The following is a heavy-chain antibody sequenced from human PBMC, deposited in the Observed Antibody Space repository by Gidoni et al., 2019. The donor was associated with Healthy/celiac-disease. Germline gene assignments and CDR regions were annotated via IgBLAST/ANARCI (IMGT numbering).Heavy chain of an antibody. CDR3: ATATPSSVWGGYFDY. D-gene: IGHD3-10*02. CDR2: VDTEDGET. CDR1: GYTFTDYY. V-gene: IGHV1-69-2*01. Sequence: EVQLVQSGAEVKKPGATVKISCKVSGYTFTDYYMHWVQQAPGKGREWMVLVDTEDGETKYAEKFQGRVTITADTSTDTAYMELSSLRSEDTAVYYCATATPSSVWGGYFDYWGQGTLVTVSS. J-gene: IGHJ4*02.